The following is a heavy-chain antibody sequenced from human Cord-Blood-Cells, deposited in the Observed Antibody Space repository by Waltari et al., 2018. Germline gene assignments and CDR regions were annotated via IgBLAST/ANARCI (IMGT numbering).Heavy chain of an antibody. V-gene: IGHV4-38-2*02. Sequence: QVQLQESGPGLVKPSETLSLTCTVSGYSISSGYYWGWIRQPPGKGLEWIGSIYHSGRTYYNPSLKSRVTISVDTSKNQFSLKLSSVTAADTAVYYCASGVVVPANYWFDPWGQGTLVTVSS. J-gene: IGHJ5*02. CDR1: GYSISSGYY. CDR2: IYHSGRT. D-gene: IGHD2-2*01. CDR3: ASGVVVPANYWFDP.